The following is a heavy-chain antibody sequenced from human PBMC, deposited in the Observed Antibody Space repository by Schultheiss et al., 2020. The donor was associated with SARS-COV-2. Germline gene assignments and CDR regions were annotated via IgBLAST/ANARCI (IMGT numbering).Heavy chain of an antibody. Sequence: GSLRLSCTVSGGSISSYYWSWIRQPPGKGLEWIGYIYYSGSTNYNPSLKSRVTISVDTSKNQFSLKLSSVTAADTAVYYCAGTLRGSSDWPFDYWGQGTLVTVSS. CDR3: AGTLRGSSDWPFDY. CDR1: GGSISSYY. J-gene: IGHJ4*02. D-gene: IGHD6-19*01. CDR2: IYYSGST. V-gene: IGHV4-59*08.